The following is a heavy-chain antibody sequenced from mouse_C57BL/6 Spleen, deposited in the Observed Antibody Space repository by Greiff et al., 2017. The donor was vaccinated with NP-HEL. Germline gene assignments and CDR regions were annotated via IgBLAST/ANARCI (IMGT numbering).Heavy chain of an antibody. D-gene: IGHD2-5*01. CDR1: GYTFTSYW. CDR3: ARRAYSNFYFDY. Sequence: VQLQQPGAELVKPGASVKMSCKASGYTFTSYWITWVQQRPGPGLEWIGAIYPGSGSTNYTEKFKRTATLTVDTSSSTAYMQLSSLTSEDSAVYCCARRAYSNFYFDYWGQGTTLTVSS. CDR2: IYPGSGST. J-gene: IGHJ2*01. V-gene: IGHV1-55*01.